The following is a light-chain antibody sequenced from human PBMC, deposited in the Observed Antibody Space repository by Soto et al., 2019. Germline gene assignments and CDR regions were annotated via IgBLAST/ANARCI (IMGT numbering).Light chain of an antibody. CDR2: DAS. J-gene: IGKJ5*01. V-gene: IGKV3-11*01. Sequence: EIVLTQSPATLSLSPGERATLSCRASQSVNSYLAWYQQRPGQAPRLLIHDASSRATGIPARFSGSGSGTDFPPPISTLEPEVFAFFYCQRRTTCPSSTSGQGTRLEIK. CDR3: QRRTTCPSST. CDR1: QSVNSY.